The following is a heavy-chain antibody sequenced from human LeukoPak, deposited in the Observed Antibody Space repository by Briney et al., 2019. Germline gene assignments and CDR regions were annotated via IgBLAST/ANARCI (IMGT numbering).Heavy chain of an antibody. J-gene: IGHJ3*02. CDR2: ISAYNGNT. V-gene: IGHV1-18*01. Sequence: ASVKVSCKASGYTFTSYGISWVRPAPGQGLEWMGWISAYNGNTNYAQKLQGRVTMTTDTSTSTAYMELRSLRSDDTAVYYCARDLPVEWVPSDAFDIWGQGTMVTVSS. D-gene: IGHD1-26*01. CDR1: GYTFTSYG. CDR3: ARDLPVEWVPSDAFDI.